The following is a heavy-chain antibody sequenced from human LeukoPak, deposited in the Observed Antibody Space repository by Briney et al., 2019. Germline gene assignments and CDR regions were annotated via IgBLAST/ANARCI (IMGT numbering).Heavy chain of an antibody. D-gene: IGHD4-17*01. CDR3: AHGGVTTSGFDY. Sequence: SGPTLVKPTQTLTLTCTFSGLSLSTSGVGVGWIRQPPGKALEWLALIYWDDDKRYSPSLKSRLTITKDTSKNQVVLTMTNMDPVDTATYYCAHGGVTTSGFDYWGQGTLVTVSS. V-gene: IGHV2-5*02. CDR2: IYWDDDK. CDR1: GLSLSTSGVG. J-gene: IGHJ4*02.